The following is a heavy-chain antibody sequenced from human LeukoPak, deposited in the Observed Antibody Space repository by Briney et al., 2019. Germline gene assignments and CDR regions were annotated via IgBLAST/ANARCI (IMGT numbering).Heavy chain of an antibody. CDR2: IIPILGIA. CDR3: ARIRDYYDSSGYYFDY. V-gene: IGHV1-69*04. CDR1: GGTFSSYA. J-gene: IGHJ4*02. Sequence: SVKLSCKASGGTFSSYAISWVRQAPGQGLEWMGRIIPILGIANYAQKFQGRVTITADKSTSTAYMELSSLRSEDTAVYYCARIRDYYDSSGYYFDYWGQGTLVTVSS. D-gene: IGHD3-22*01.